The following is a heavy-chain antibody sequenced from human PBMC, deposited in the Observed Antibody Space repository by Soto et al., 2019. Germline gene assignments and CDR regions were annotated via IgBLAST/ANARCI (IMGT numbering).Heavy chain of an antibody. CDR1: GFTVSTNF. V-gene: IGHV3-66*01. D-gene: IGHD5-18*01. Sequence: EVQLVESGGGLVQPGGSLRLSCAASGFTVSTNFMTWVRQAPGKGLEWVSVIYSGGSTFYADSVKGRFTITRDNSKNPVYLQMNSLRVEDTAVYYCARARMQLWPNYYDDGLDVLGQGTTVTVSS. J-gene: IGHJ6*02. CDR2: IYSGGST. CDR3: ARARMQLWPNYYDDGLDV.